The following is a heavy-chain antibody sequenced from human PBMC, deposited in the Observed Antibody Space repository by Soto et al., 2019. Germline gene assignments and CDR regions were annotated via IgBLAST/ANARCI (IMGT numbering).Heavy chain of an antibody. V-gene: IGHV3-23*01. CDR2: ISGSGGST. J-gene: IGHJ3*02. Sequence: GGSLRLSYAASGFIFSDSALHWVRQASGKGLEWVSAISGSGGSTYYADSVKGRFTISRDNSKNTLYLQMNSLRAEDTAVYYCAKVTTPHDAFDIWGQGTMVTVSS. CDR3: AKVTTPHDAFDI. CDR1: GFIFSDSA. D-gene: IGHD4-4*01.